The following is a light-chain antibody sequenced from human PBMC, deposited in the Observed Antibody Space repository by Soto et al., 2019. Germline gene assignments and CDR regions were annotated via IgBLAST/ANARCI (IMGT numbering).Light chain of an antibody. Sequence: EIVLTQSPGTLSLSPGERAALSCRASRSVSSTSLAWYQQRPGQAPRLLIYDVSSRATGIPERFSGRGSGTDFTLTINRLEPDDFAVYYCQQYGNSPRTFGQGTKLEIK. CDR1: RSVSSTS. J-gene: IGKJ1*01. CDR3: QQYGNSPRT. V-gene: IGKV3-20*01. CDR2: DVS.